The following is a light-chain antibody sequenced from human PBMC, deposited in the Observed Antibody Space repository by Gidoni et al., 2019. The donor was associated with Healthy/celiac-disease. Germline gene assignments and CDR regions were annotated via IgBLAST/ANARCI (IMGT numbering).Light chain of an antibody. CDR2: DAS. V-gene: IGKV3-15*01. Sequence: DIVMTQSPVTMSVSSGARATLSCRYRQSVSSYLAWYQQKPGQAPRLLIYDASTRATGIPARFSGSGSGTEFTLTISSLQSEDFAVYYCQQYNNWPVKTFGQGTKVEIK. CDR3: QQYNNWPVKT. J-gene: IGKJ1*01. CDR1: QSVSSY.